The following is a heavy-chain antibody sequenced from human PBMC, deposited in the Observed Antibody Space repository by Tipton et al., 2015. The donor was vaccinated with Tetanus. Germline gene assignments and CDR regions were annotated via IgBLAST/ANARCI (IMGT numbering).Heavy chain of an antibody. V-gene: IGHV3-9*01. Sequence: SLRLSCAASGFNFDEYAMHWVRQPPGKGLEWVSGISWNSGDIGYADSVKGRFTISRDNARSSLYLQMNSLRAEDTAFYFCAKDQNGAFGTSGVGVSRWFVPWGQVTLVSVSS. CDR2: ISWNSGDI. D-gene: IGHD3-10*01. J-gene: IGHJ5*02. CDR1: GFNFDEYA. CDR3: AKDQNGAFGTSGVGVSRWFVP.